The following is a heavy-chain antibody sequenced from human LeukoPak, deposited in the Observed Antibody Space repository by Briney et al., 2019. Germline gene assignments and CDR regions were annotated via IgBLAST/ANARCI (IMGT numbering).Heavy chain of an antibody. CDR1: GFTFSSYS. D-gene: IGHD3-22*01. CDR3: ARDWRDSSGKFPNDAFDI. J-gene: IGHJ3*02. CDR2: ISSSGSTI. Sequence: PGGSLRLSCAASGFTFSSYSMNWVRQAPGKGLEWVSYISSSGSTIYYADSVKGRFTISRDNAKNSLYLQMNSLRAEDTAVYYCARDWRDSSGKFPNDAFDIWGQGTMVTVSS. V-gene: IGHV3-48*04.